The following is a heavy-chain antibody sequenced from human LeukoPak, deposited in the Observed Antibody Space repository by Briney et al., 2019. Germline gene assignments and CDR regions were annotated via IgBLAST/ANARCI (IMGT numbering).Heavy chain of an antibody. CDR3: ARGCCSGDCFTLFDY. Sequence: EASVKVSCKASGHMFTGYYMHWVRQAPGQGLEWMGWINPNSGGTNYAQKFQGRVTMTRDTSISTAYMELSSLRSDDTAVYYCARGCCSGDCFTLFDYWGQGTLVTVSS. D-gene: IGHD2-21*02. CDR1: GHMFTGYY. J-gene: IGHJ4*02. V-gene: IGHV1-2*02. CDR2: INPNSGGT.